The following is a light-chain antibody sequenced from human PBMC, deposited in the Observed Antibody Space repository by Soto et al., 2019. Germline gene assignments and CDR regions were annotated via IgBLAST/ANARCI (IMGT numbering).Light chain of an antibody. Sequence: QSALTQPPSASGSPGQSVTISCTGTSSDVGAYNYVSWYQQHAGKAPKLLIYEVTKRPSGFPDRFSDSKSANTASLTVSGLQAEEEADYYCTSFASSNTWVFGGGTKVTVL. CDR2: EVT. CDR3: TSFASSNTWV. V-gene: IGLV2-8*01. CDR1: SSDVGAYNY. J-gene: IGLJ3*02.